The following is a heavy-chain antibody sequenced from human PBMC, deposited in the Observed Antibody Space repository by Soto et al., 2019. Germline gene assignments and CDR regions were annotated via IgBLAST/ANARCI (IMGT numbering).Heavy chain of an antibody. CDR1: GFSLSTNTEG. J-gene: IGHJ4*02. CDR3: AHRRPGYFDY. CDR2: IYWDDDK. V-gene: IGHV2-5*02. D-gene: IGHD3-10*01. Sequence: QITLKASGPPLVKPTQTLRLTCTFSGFSLSTNTEGVGWIRQPPGKALEWLVLIYWDDDKRYSPSLKSRLTITKDTSKNQVVLTMTNMDPVDTATYYCAHRRPGYFDYWGQGTLVTVSS.